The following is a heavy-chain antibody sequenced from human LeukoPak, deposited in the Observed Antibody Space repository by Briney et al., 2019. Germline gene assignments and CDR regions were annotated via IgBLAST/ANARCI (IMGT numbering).Heavy chain of an antibody. V-gene: IGHV1-46*01. J-gene: IGHJ4*02. D-gene: IGHD4-17*01. Sequence: ASVKVSCKASGYMFISYNMQWVRQAPGQGLEWMGMVSGSGVHTKYAQKFRDRVTMTTDTSTSTAYMELRSLRSDDTAVYYCASSPGTVTTPGYWGQGTLVTVSS. CDR1: GYMFISYN. CDR3: ASSPGTVTTPGY. CDR2: VSGSGVHT.